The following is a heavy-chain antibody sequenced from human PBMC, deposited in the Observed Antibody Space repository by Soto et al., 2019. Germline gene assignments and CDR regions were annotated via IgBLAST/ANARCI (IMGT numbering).Heavy chain of an antibody. D-gene: IGHD4-17*01. V-gene: IGHV4-59*01. CDR3: ARGGSYGDFFDY. J-gene: IGHJ4*02. Sequence: QSPGKRLEWIGYIYYTGSTKYNPSLQSRVTISPDTSKNQFSLRLTSVTSADTAVYYCARGGSYGDFFDYWGQGAQVTVS. CDR2: IYYTGST.